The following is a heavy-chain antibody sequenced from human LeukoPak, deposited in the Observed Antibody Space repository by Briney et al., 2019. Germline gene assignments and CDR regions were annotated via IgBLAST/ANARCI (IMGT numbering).Heavy chain of an antibody. J-gene: IGHJ5*02. Sequence: SQTLSLTCAISGDSVSNNGAALNWIRQSPSRGLEWLGRTYYRSKWYNDYAVSVKSRITINPDTSKNQFSLHLNSVTPEDTAVYYCAGVPTAGWFDPWGQGTLVIVSS. D-gene: IGHD4-17*01. CDR3: AGVPTAGWFDP. CDR2: TYYRSKWYN. V-gene: IGHV6-1*01. CDR1: GDSVSNNGAA.